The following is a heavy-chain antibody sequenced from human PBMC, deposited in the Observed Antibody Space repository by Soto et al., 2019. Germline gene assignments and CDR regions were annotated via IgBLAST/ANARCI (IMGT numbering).Heavy chain of an antibody. CDR2: MNPNSGNT. J-gene: IGHJ4*02. D-gene: IGHD6-13*01. Sequence: QVQLVQSGAEVKKPGASVKVSCKASVYTFTSYDINWVRQATGQGLEWMGWMNPNSGNTGYAQKFQGGVTMTRNTSISTAYMELSSLRSEDTAVYYCAREHSSSWRFDYWGQGTLVTVSS. CDR3: AREHSSSWRFDY. CDR1: VYTFTSYD. V-gene: IGHV1-8*01.